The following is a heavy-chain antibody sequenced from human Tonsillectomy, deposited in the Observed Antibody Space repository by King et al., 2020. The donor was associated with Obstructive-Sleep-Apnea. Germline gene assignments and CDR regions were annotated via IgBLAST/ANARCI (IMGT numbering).Heavy chain of an antibody. V-gene: IGHV3-30*18. CDR3: AKNEASISAVSTDPIA. CDR2: ISYDGSNK. Sequence: VQLVESGGGVVQPGRSLRLSCAASGFTFNSYGMHWVRQAPGKGLEWLAVISYDGSNKNYADSVNGRFTISRDNSKNTLYLKMNSLRAEDTAMYYCAKNEASISAVSTDPIAWGQGTLVTVSS. CDR1: GFTFNSYG. J-gene: IGHJ5*02. D-gene: IGHD6-6*01.